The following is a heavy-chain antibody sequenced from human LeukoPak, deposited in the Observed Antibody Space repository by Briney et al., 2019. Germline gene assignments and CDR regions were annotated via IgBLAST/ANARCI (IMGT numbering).Heavy chain of an antibody. V-gene: IGHV3-21*01. Sequence: GGSLRLSCAASGFTFSDYSMNWVRQAPGKGLDWVSTISSSGSSIFYAASVKGRFTISRDNARNSLYLQMNSLRAEDTAVYYCARGRKYTSGYRVTELGSGYSDYWGQGTLVTVSS. CDR3: ARGRKYTSGYRVTELGSGYSDY. CDR1: GFTFSDYS. CDR2: ISSSGSSI. J-gene: IGHJ4*02. D-gene: IGHD5-18*01.